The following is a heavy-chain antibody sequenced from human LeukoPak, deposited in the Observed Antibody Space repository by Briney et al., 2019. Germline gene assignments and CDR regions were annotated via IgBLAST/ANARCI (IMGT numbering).Heavy chain of an antibody. Sequence: ASVKVSCKASGYTFTSYGISWVRQAPGQGLEWMGWISAYNGNTNYAQKLQGRVTITTDTSTSTAYMELRSLRSDDTAVYYCARDGTYYDFWSGYQPADYYYYGMDVWGQGTTVTVSS. D-gene: IGHD3-3*01. J-gene: IGHJ6*02. V-gene: IGHV1-18*01. CDR3: ARDGTYYDFWSGYQPADYYYYGMDV. CDR1: GYTFTSYG. CDR2: ISAYNGNT.